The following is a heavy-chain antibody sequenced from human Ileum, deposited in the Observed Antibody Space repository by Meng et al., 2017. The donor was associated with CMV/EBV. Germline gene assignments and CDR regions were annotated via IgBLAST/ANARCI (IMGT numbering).Heavy chain of an antibody. V-gene: IGHV1-58*01. D-gene: IGHD3-3*01. Sequence: SVKVSCQASGFTFTRSAVHWVRQARGQRLEWIGWIVVGSGNTNYAQRFQERVTITRDMSTSTAYMELNSLRSEDTAVYYCAVDSTLYDFWRYGLDVWGQGTTVTVSS. CDR1: GFTFTRSA. CDR3: AVDSTLYDFWRYGLDV. J-gene: IGHJ6*02. CDR2: IVVGSGNT.